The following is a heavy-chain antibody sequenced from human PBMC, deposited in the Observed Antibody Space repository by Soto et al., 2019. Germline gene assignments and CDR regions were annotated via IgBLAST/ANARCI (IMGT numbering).Heavy chain of an antibody. CDR2: IDWDDNT. J-gene: IGHJ5*02. CDR3: ARIPCGNYYTENFFDP. Sequence: SGPTLVNPTQTLTLTCTFSGFSLTTNGMCLSWIRQPPGKALEWLALIDWDDNTYYSTSLNNRLTLSKDTSKNQVVLLVRHMGPVDTATYYCARIPCGNYYTENFFDPWGQGIPVTVS. V-gene: IGHV2-70*01. CDR1: GFSLTTNGMC. D-gene: IGHD3-22*01.